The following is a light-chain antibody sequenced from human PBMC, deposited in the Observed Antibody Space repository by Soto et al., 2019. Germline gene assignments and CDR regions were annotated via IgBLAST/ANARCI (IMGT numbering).Light chain of an antibody. CDR1: QSVSTS. Sequence: ILLTQSPATLSLSPGQIATLSCSASQSVSTSLVWYQQKPGQAPRLLIYAASNRATGIPARFSGSGSGTDFTLTISSLEPEDFTVYYCQQRGSWPLTFGGVTEVDIK. CDR2: AAS. CDR3: QQRGSWPLT. J-gene: IGKJ4*01. V-gene: IGKV3-11*01.